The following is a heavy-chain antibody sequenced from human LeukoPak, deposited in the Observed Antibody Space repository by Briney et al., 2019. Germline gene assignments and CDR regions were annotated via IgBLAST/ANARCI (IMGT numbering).Heavy chain of an antibody. V-gene: IGHV3-30*04. D-gene: IGHD5-18*01. J-gene: IGHJ4*02. CDR2: ISYDGSNK. CDR3: AKVPYTAMVTGYFDY. Sequence: GGSLRLSCAASGFTFSSYAMHWVRQAPGKGLEWVAVISYDGSNKYYADSVKGRFTISRDNSKNTLYLQMNSLRAEDTAVYYCAKVPYTAMVTGYFDYWGQGTLVTVSS. CDR1: GFTFSSYA.